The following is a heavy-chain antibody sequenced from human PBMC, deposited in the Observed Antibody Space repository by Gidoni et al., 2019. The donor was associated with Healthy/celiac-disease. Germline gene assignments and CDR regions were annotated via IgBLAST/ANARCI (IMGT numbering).Heavy chain of an antibody. CDR1: GFTFSNAW. V-gene: IGHV3-15*01. CDR3: TTDRIMITFGGVIDPFDY. D-gene: IGHD3-16*02. J-gene: IGHJ4*02. CDR2: IKSKTDGGTT. Sequence: EVQLVESGGGVVKPGGSLRRSGAASGFTFSNAWMSWVRQAPGKGMGLVGRIKSKTDGGTTDYAAPVKGRFTISRDDSKNTLYLQMNSLKTEDTAVYYCTTDRIMITFGGVIDPFDYWGQGTLVTVSS.